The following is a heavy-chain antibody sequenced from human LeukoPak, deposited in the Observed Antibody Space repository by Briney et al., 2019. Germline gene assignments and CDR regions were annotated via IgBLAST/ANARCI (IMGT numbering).Heavy chain of an antibody. V-gene: IGHV1-8*01. CDR3: ARANSRRARYYYYYMDV. CDR1: GYTFTRYD. CDR2: MNPSSGNT. Sequence: ASVKVSCKASGYTFTRYDINWVRQATGQGLEWMGWMNPSSGNTGYAQKFQGRVTMTRNTSISTAYMELSSLRSEDTAVYYCARANSRRARYYYYYMDVWGKGTTVTVSS. J-gene: IGHJ6*03. D-gene: IGHD4-11*01.